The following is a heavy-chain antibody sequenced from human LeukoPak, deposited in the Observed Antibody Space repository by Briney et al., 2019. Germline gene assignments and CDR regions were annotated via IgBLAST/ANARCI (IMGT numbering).Heavy chain of an antibody. CDR3: TSRVTTTNDN. D-gene: IGHD4-17*01. J-gene: IGHJ4*02. CDR1: GFSFSNAW. V-gene: IGHV3-15*01. CDR2: IKTKADGETT. Sequence: GGSLRLSCTASGFSFSNAWMNWVRQAPGKGLEWVGRIKTKADGETTGYAASVKGRFTISRGDSKNTLYLQMNSLKTEDTAVYYCTSRVTTTNDNWGQGTLVTVSS.